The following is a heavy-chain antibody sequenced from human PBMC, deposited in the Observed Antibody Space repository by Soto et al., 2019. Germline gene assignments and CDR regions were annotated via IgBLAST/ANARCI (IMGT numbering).Heavy chain of an antibody. D-gene: IGHD3-10*01. V-gene: IGHV4-31*03. CDR1: GGSISSGGYY. CDR3: ARDRGGGVAMIRGKWFDP. Sequence: QVQLQESGPGLVKPSQTLSLTCTVSGGSISSGGYYWSWIRQPPGKGLEWIGYIYYSGSTYYNPSLNSRVTISMDTSKNHFSLNMSSVTAADTAVYYCARDRGGGVAMIRGKWFDPWGQGTPVTVSS. CDR2: IYYSGST. J-gene: IGHJ5*02.